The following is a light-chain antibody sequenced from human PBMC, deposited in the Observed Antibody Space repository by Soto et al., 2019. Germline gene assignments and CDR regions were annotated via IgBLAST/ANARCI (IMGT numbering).Light chain of an antibody. CDR3: QQSYSTPVT. V-gene: IGKV1-39*01. J-gene: IGKJ1*01. CDR2: AAS. Sequence: DMQMTQSPSSLSASVGHRVTITCRASQSISSYLNWYQQKPGKAPKLLIYAASSLQSGVPSRFSGSGSGTDFTLTISSLQPEDFATYYCQQSYSTPVTFGQGTKVEIK. CDR1: QSISSY.